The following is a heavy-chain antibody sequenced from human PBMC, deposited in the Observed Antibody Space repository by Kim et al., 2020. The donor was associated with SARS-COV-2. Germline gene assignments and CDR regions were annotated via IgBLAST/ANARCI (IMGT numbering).Heavy chain of an antibody. Sequence: TSYNPSLKSRVTISVDRSKNQFSLKLSSVTAADSAVYYCARGLAARAFDYWGQGTLVTVSS. D-gene: IGHD6-6*01. CDR3: ARGLAARAFDY. V-gene: IGHV4-30-2*01. J-gene: IGHJ4*02. CDR2: T.